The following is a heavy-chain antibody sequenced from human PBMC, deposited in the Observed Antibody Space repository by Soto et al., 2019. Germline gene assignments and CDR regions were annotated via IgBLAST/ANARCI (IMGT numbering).Heavy chain of an antibody. CDR3: TRDNATTEVDY. Sequence: GGSLRLSCTASGFTFGDYAMSWVRQAPGKGLEWVGFIRSKAYGGTTEYAASVKGRLTISRDDSKSIAYLQMNSLKTEDTAVYYCTRDNATTEVDYWGQGTLVTVSS. J-gene: IGHJ4*02. CDR2: IRSKAYGGTT. D-gene: IGHD4-4*01. V-gene: IGHV3-49*04. CDR1: GFTFGDYA.